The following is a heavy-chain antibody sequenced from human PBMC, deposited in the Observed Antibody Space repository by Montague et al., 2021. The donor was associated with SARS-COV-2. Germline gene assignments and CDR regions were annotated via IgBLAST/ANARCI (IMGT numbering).Heavy chain of an antibody. D-gene: IGHD1-26*01. CDR1: GFTFSSYE. CDR3: ARDRPRIVGATDFDY. CDR2: ISSSGSTI. Sequence: SLRLSCAASGFTFSSYEMNWVRQAPGKGLEWVSYISSSGSTIYYADSVXGRFTISRDNAKNSLYLQMNSLRAEDTAVYYCARDRPRIVGATDFDYWGQGTLVTVSS. V-gene: IGHV3-48*03. J-gene: IGHJ4*02.